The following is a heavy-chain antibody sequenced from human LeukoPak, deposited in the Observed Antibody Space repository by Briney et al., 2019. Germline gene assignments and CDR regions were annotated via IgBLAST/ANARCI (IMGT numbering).Heavy chain of an antibody. D-gene: IGHD5-18*01. Sequence: ASVKVSCKASGYTFTGYYMHWVRQAPGQGLEWMGGCDTEDGETIYAQKFQGRVTMTEDTSTDTAYMELSSLGSEDTAVYYCATALGYGYSDYWGQGTLVTVSS. CDR2: CDTEDGET. CDR3: ATALGYGYSDY. V-gene: IGHV1-24*01. J-gene: IGHJ4*02. CDR1: GYTFTGYY.